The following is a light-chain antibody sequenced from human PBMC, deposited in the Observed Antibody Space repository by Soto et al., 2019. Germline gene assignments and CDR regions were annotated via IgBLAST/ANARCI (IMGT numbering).Light chain of an antibody. CDR1: QSISTS. J-gene: IGKJ1*01. V-gene: IGKV1-5*03. CDR2: LAS. CDR3: QQYGSYSRT. Sequence: DIRMGQSPSSLCAFXGDRVTICGRARQSISTSLARYQQKPGKAPKLXXYLASNLESGGPARFSGSGSETDFTPSISSLQPDDFATYYGQQYGSYSRTFGQGTKVDIK.